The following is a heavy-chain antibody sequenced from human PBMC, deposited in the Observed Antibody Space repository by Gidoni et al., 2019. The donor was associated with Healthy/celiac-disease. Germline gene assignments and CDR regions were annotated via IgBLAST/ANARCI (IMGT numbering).Heavy chain of an antibody. CDR1: GFTFGDYA. J-gene: IGHJ4*02. D-gene: IGHD3-10*01. Sequence: EVQLVESGGGLVQPGRSLRLSCTASGFTFGDYAMSWVRQAPGKGLEWVGFIRSKAYGGTTEYAASVKGRFTISRDDSKSIAYLQMNSLKTEDTAVYYCTRQALLWFGELLSNSNYFDYWGQGTLVTVSS. V-gene: IGHV3-49*04. CDR2: IRSKAYGGTT. CDR3: TRQALLWFGELLSNSNYFDY.